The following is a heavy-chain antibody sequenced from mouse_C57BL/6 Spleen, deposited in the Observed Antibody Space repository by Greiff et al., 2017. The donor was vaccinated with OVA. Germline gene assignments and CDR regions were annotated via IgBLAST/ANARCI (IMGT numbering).Heavy chain of an antibody. D-gene: IGHD1-1*01. CDR1: GYAFTNYL. CDR2: INPGSGGT. CDR3: ARSGYGSSYAMDY. Sequence: VQLQQSGAELVRPGTSVKVSCKASGYAFTNYLIEWVKQRPGQGLEWIGVINPGSGGTNYNEKFKGKATLTAAKSSSTAYMQLSSLTSEDSAVYFCARSGYGSSYAMDYWGQGTSVTVSA. J-gene: IGHJ4*01. V-gene: IGHV1-54*01.